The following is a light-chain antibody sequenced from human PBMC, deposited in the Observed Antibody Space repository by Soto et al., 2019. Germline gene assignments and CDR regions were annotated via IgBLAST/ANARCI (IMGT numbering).Light chain of an antibody. CDR3: QHLTNYPPFT. CDR2: GTF. Sequence: IQLTKSPSSLSASVGDRVSITCRASQDIQTDLAWYQQKRGEAPKLLISGTFTLQSGVPSRFNGSGSGTDFTLTISRLQPEDFATYYCQHLTNYPPFTFGPGTKVDLE. CDR1: QDIQTD. V-gene: IGKV1-9*01. J-gene: IGKJ3*01.